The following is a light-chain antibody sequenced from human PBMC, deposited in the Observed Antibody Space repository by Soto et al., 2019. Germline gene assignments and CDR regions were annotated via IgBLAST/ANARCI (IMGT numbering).Light chain of an antibody. CDR3: QLYRNWTT. CDR2: XAS. J-gene: IGKJ1*01. Sequence: IAMTKSAFTLSVSPGERATLSCRASQRVXSHFDCYKRKPGKAPRVLNDXASTRGTSIPVRFSGRGSGKQFTLSIRMLQSEDFEVYYWQLYRNWTTFGQGTKVEIK. CDR1: QRVXSH. V-gene: IGKV3-15*01.